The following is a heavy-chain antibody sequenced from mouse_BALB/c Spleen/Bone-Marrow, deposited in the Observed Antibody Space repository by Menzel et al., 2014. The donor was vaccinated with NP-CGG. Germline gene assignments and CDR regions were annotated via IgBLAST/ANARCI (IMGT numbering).Heavy chain of an antibody. V-gene: IGHV1-4*02. Sequence: VQLQQSAAELARPGASVKMSCKASGYTFTSYTMHWVKQRPGQGLEWIGYINPSSGYTEYNQKFKDKTTLTADKSSSTAYMQLSSLTSEDSAVYYCARRTGPYHGNYDAMDYWGQGTSVTVTS. J-gene: IGHJ4*01. CDR2: INPSSGYT. CDR1: GYTFTSYT. CDR3: ARRTGPYHGNYDAMDY. D-gene: IGHD2-10*01.